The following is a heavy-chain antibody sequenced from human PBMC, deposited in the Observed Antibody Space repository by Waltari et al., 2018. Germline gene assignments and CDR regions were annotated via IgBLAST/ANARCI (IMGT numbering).Heavy chain of an antibody. CDR1: GFTVSSNY. CDR3: TTKSSSAEYFQH. Sequence: EVQLVESGGGLVQPGGSLRLSCAASGFTVSSNYMSWVRQAPGKGLEWVSVIYSGCDGGSTYYTDSVKGRFTISRDNSKNTLYLQMNSLRAEDTAVYYCTTKSSSAEYFQHWGQGTLVTVSS. D-gene: IGHD6-6*01. CDR2: IYSGCDGGST. J-gene: IGHJ1*01. V-gene: IGHV3-66*02.